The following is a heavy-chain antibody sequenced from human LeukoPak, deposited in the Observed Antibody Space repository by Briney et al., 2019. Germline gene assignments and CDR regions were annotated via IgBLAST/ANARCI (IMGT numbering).Heavy chain of an antibody. D-gene: IGHD3-22*01. J-gene: IGHJ4*02. Sequence: GGSLRLSCAASGFTFSSYGMHWVRQAPGKGLEWVAVIWYDGSNKYYADSVKGRFTISRDNSKNTLYLQMNSLRAEDTAVYYCAKVGSYYDSSGYVDYWGQGTPVTVSS. CDR3: AKVGSYYDSSGYVDY. V-gene: IGHV3-30*02. CDR1: GFTFSSYG. CDR2: IWYDGSNK.